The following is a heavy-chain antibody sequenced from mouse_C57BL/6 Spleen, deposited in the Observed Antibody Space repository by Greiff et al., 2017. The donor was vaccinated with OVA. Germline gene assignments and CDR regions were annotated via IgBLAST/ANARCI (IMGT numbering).Heavy chain of an antibody. Sequence: QVQLKESGAELVKPGASVKLSCKASGYTLTEYTIHWVKQRSGQGLEWIGWFYPGSGSIKYNEKFKDKATLTADKSSSTVYMELSRLKSEDSAVYFCARHEEWDSKPLYWYFDVWGTGTTVTVSS. CDR3: ARHEEWDSKPLYWYFDV. V-gene: IGHV1-62-2*01. J-gene: IGHJ1*03. CDR1: GYTLTEYT. D-gene: IGHD2-5*01. CDR2: FYPGSGSI.